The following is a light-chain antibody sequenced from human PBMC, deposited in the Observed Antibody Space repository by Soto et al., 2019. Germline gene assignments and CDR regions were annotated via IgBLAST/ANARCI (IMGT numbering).Light chain of an antibody. V-gene: IGKV3-20*01. Sequence: EIVLTQSPGTLALSPGEGATLSCRASQSVSKYLAWYQQKPGQAPRLLIYGASSRATGIPDSFSGSGSGTDFTLTISRLEPEEFAVYYCQQYGGSPQPFGQGTNVEIK. J-gene: IGKJ1*01. CDR1: QSVSKY. CDR3: QQYGGSPQP. CDR2: GAS.